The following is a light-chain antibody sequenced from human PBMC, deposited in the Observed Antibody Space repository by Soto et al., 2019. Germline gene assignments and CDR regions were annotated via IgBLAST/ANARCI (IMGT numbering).Light chain of an antibody. Sequence: SSELTQPLSVSVALGQTAIITCGGNNIGSKNVHWYQQKPGQAPVLVIYRDNNRPSGIPERFSGSNSGNTATLTISRAQAGDEADYYCQVWDSSTVVFGGGTKLTVL. CDR1: NIGSKN. CDR3: QVWDSSTVV. V-gene: IGLV3-9*01. CDR2: RDN. J-gene: IGLJ2*01.